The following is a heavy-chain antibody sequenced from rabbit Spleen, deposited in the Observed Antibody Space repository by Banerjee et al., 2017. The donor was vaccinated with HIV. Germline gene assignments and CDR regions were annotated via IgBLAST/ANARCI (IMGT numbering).Heavy chain of an antibody. Sequence: QEQLEESGGDLVKPEGSLTLTCTASGFSFSSGNYMCWVRQAPGKGLEWIGCIYGGSSGNTYYATWAKGRFTISKTSSTTVTLQMNSLTAADTATYFCVREAGYGGYGDANLWGQGTLVTVS. CDR1: GFSFSSGNY. V-gene: IGHV1S45*01. CDR3: VREAGYGGYGDANL. CDR2: IYGGSSGNT. J-gene: IGHJ4*01. D-gene: IGHD6-1*01.